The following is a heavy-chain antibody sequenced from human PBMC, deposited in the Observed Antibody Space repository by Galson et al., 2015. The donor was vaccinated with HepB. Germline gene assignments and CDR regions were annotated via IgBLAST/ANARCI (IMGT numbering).Heavy chain of an antibody. J-gene: IGHJ4*02. D-gene: IGHD3-16*01. CDR1: GFTVSSNY. CDR2: ILHDAHNR. CDR3: ARRAGASGGFPFDY. V-gene: IGHV3-30*03. Sequence: SLRLSCAASGFTVSSNYMSWVRQAPGKGLEWMTVILHDAHNRYYADSVEGRFTVSRDNSKNTVYLQMHSLRPEDTAIYYCARRAGASGGFPFDYWGQGSLVTVSS.